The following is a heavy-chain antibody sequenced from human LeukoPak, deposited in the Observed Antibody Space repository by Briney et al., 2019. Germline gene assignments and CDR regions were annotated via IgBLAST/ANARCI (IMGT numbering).Heavy chain of an antibody. J-gene: IGHJ4*02. Sequence: SETLSLTCTVSGGSINSRSYYWGWVRQPPGKGVEWIGRIYYSGNTYYNPSLTSRVTISIDTSKNQFSLKLTSVTAADTAVYYCARHPGLFYFGLWGQGTLVTVSS. V-gene: IGHV4-39*01. CDR3: ARHPGLFYFGL. D-gene: IGHD2-21*01. CDR2: IYYSGNT. CDR1: GGSINSRSYY.